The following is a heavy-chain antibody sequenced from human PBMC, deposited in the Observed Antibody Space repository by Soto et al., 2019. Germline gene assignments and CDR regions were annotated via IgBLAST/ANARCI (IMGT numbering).Heavy chain of an antibody. V-gene: IGHV4-34*01. D-gene: IGHD5-18*01. CDR3: ARGGRRRLWLRYYCLEV. CDR2: IHHSGST. J-gene: IGHJ6*02. CDR1: GGSFSRYY. Sequence: PSETLSLTFAVYGGSFSRYYWSWIRQPPGKGLEWIGEIHHSGSTTYNPSLKSRVTISVDTSKNQFSLKLSSVTAADTAVYYCARGGRRRLWLRYYCLEVWRQRPTVVV.